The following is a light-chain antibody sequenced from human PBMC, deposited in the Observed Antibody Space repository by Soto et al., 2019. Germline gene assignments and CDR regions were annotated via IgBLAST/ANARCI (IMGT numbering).Light chain of an antibody. CDR3: QQFNNWPWT. V-gene: IGKV3-15*01. J-gene: IGKJ1*01. CDR2: GAS. Sequence: EVVMTQSPATLSASPWERATLSCRASQSVSSNLAWYQQKPGQAPRLLIYGASTRASGIPTRFSGSGSGTEFTLSISSLQSEDFAVYYCQQFNNWPWTFGQGTKVDIK. CDR1: QSVSSN.